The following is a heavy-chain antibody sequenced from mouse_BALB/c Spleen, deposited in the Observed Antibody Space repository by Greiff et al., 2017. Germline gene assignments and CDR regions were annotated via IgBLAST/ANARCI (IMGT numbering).Heavy chain of an antibody. CDR2: IYPGNGDT. CDR1: GYSFTSYW. Sequence: VQLQQSGTVLARPGASVKMSCKASGYSFTSYWMHWVKQRPGQGLEWIGAIYPGNGDTSYNQKFKGKAKLTAVTSASTAYMELSSLTNEDSAVYYCTGWDEMITPPMDDWGQGTSVTVSS. D-gene: IGHD2-4*01. J-gene: IGHJ4*01. V-gene: IGHV1-5*01. CDR3: TGWDEMITPPMDD.